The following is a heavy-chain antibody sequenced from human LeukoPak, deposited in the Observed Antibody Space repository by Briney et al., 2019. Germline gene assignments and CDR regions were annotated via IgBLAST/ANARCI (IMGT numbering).Heavy chain of an antibody. J-gene: IGHJ4*02. CDR1: GFTFSSYA. Sequence: PGGSLRLSCAASGFTFSSYAMSWVRQAPGKGLEWVSAIGGSGGNTYYADSVKGRFTISRDNSKNTLYLQMNSLRAEDTAVYYCAKDSLYSSSWYYFDYWGQGTLVTVSS. CDR3: AKDSLYSSSWYYFDY. CDR2: IGGSGGNT. V-gene: IGHV3-23*01. D-gene: IGHD6-13*01.